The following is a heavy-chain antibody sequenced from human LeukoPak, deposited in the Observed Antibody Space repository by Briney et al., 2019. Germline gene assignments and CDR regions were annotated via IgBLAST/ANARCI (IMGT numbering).Heavy chain of an antibody. CDR1: GVSISSYY. D-gene: IGHD3-10*01. CDR2: IYYSGST. CDR3: ARASNYYGSGSYYYTPDY. V-gene: IGHV4-59*01. J-gene: IGHJ4*02. Sequence: PSETLSLTCTVSGVSISSYYWSWIRQPPGKGLEWIGNIYYSGSTNYNPSLKSRVTISVDTSKNQFSLKLSSVTAADTAVYYCARASNYYGSGSYYYTPDYWGQGTLVTVSS.